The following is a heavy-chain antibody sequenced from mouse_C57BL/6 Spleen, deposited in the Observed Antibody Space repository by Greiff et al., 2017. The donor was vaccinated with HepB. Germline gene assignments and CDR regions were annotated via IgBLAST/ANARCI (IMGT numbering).Heavy chain of an antibody. CDR3: ARLGDYDWFAY. CDR2: IYPGGGYT. CDR1: GYTFTNYW. V-gene: IGHV1-63*01. J-gene: IGHJ3*01. D-gene: IGHD2-4*01. Sequence: VQLQQSGAELVRPGTSVKMSCKASGYTFTNYWIGWAKQRPGHGLEWIGDIYPGGGYTNYNEKFKGKATLTADKSSSTAYMQFSSLTSEDSAIYYCARLGDYDWFAYWGQGTLVTVSA.